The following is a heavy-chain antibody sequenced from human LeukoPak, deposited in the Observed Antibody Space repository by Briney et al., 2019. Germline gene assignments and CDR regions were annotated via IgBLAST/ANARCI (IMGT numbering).Heavy chain of an antibody. V-gene: IGHV4-61*01. Sequence: SETLSLTCTVSGGSISSSSYYWSWIRQPPGKGLEWIGYIHYTGSTDYNPSLKSRVTISVDTSKNQFSLKMNSVTAADTAMYYCARSYCSGTTCYLYYFDYWGQGTLVTVSS. CDR1: GGSISSSSYY. J-gene: IGHJ4*02. D-gene: IGHD2-2*01. CDR3: ARSYCSGTTCYLYYFDY. CDR2: IHYTGST.